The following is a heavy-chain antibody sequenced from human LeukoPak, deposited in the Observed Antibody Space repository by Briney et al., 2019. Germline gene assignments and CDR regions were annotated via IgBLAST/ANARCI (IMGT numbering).Heavy chain of an antibody. V-gene: IGHV4-4*02. CDR1: PDSTTSNF. J-gene: IGHJ4*02. CDR2: IHRSGST. CDR3: AREIVGGFNPGAY. Sequence: PSETLSLTCTVSPDSTTSNFWSWVRQPPGRGLEWIGEIHRSGSTNYNPSLQSRVTISIDRSKNQIALELSSVTAADTAVYYCAREIVGGFNPGAYWGQGTLVTVSS. D-gene: IGHD1-14*01.